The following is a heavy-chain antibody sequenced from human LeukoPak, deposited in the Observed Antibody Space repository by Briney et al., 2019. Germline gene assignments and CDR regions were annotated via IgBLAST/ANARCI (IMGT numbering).Heavy chain of an antibody. V-gene: IGHV3-15*01. J-gene: IGHJ4*02. D-gene: IGHD2-21*02. CDR3: TTDLRLVVVTAPFDY. CDR1: GFTFSNAW. Sequence: GGSLRLSCAASGFTFSNAWMSWVRQAPGKGLEWVGRIKSKTDGGTTDYAAPVKGRFTISRDDSKNTLYLQMNSLKTEDTAVYYCTTDLRLVVVTAPFDYWGQGTLVTVSS. CDR2: IKSKTDGGTT.